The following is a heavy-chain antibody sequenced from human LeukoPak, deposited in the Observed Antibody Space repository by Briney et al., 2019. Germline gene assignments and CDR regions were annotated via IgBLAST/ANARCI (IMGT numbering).Heavy chain of an antibody. CDR1: GGSISSHY. J-gene: IGHJ6*03. CDR2: IYYSGST. D-gene: IGHD6-25*01. CDR3: ARAPGEYSSRYFGPYYYYIDV. V-gene: IGHV4-59*11. Sequence: PSETLSLTCTVSGGSISSHYWSWIRQAPGKGLEWIGDIYYSGSTNYNPSLKSRITISVDTSKNHFSLKLTSVTAADTAVYYCARAPGEYSSRYFGPYYYYIDVWGKGPTVTVSS.